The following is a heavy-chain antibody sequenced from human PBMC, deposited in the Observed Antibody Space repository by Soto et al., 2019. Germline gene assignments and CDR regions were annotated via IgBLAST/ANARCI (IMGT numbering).Heavy chain of an antibody. V-gene: IGHV1-69*13. CDR3: ARSGYSSSWYYFDY. J-gene: IGHJ4*02. CDR2: IIPIFGTA. CDR1: GYTLTSYD. Sequence: SVKVSCKASGYTLTSYDINWVRQATGQGLEWMGWIIPIFGTANYAQKFQGRVTITADESTSTAYMELSSLRSEDTAVYYCARSGYSSSWYYFDYWGQGTLVTVSS. D-gene: IGHD6-13*01.